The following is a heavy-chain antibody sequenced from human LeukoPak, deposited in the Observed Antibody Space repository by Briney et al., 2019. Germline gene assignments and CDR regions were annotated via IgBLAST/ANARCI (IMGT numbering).Heavy chain of an antibody. V-gene: IGHV4-59*01. Sequence: SETLSLTCTVSGGSISSYYWSWTRQPPGKGLEWIGYIYYSGSTDYNPSLKSRVTISVDTSKNQISLKLSSVTAADTAVYYCASGWLFFDYWGQGTLVTVSS. CDR2: IYYSGST. CDR3: ASGWLFFDY. D-gene: IGHD5-12*01. CDR1: GGSISSYY. J-gene: IGHJ4*02.